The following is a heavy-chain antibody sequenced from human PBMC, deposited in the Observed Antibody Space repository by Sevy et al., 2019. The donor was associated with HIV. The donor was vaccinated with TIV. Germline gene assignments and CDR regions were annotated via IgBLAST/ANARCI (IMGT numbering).Heavy chain of an antibody. V-gene: IGHV3-33*01. J-gene: IGHJ4*02. CDR2: IWYDGSNK. CDR3: ARGGYSYGYPYYFDY. D-gene: IGHD5-18*01. Sequence: GGSLRLSCAASGFTFSSYGMHWVRQAPGKGLEWVAVIWYDGSNKYYADSVKGRFTISRDNSKNTRYLEMHSLRAEDTAVYYCARGGYSYGYPYYFDYWGQGTLVTVSS. CDR1: GFTFSSYG.